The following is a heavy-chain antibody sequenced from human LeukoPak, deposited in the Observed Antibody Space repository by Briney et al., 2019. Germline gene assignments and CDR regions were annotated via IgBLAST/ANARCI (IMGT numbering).Heavy chain of an antibody. D-gene: IGHD3-10*01. J-gene: IGHJ4*02. CDR1: GFTVSSNY. V-gene: IGHV3-66*01. CDR3: AREPYGSGSYFGRYFDY. Sequence: GGSLRLSCAASGFTVSSNYMSWVRQAPGKGREWVSVIYSGGSTYYADSVKGRFNICRDNSKDTLYLQMTRQRAEDTAVYYCAREPYGSGSYFGRYFDYWGQGTLVTVSS. CDR2: IYSGGST.